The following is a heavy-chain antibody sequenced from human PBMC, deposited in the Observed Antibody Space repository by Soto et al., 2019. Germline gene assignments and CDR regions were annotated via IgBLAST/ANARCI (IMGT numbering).Heavy chain of an antibody. CDR1: GFTFTSYG. Sequence: EVQLVESGGGLVQPGRSLRLSCAASGFTFTSYGFNWVRQAPGKGLEWISYIGTSGTNIYYADSVKGRFTVSRDNAKNALYLQMNSLRAEDTAIYYCAREELNCGGDCFAFWGQGALVTVSS. V-gene: IGHV3-48*03. CDR2: IGTSGTNI. J-gene: IGHJ4*02. D-gene: IGHD2-21*01. CDR3: AREELNCGGDCFAF.